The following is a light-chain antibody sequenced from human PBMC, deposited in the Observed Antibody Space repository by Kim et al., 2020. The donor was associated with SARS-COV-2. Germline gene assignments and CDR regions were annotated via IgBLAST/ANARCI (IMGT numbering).Light chain of an antibody. Sequence: GQRVTISCSGSTSDIGSNYVYWYQQLPGTDPKLLIYRNNQRPSGVPDRFSVSKSGTSASLAISGLRSDDEADYYCATWDDSLNGPVFGGGTQLTVL. V-gene: IGLV1-47*01. CDR1: TSDIGSNY. J-gene: IGLJ3*02. CDR3: ATWDDSLNGPV. CDR2: RNN.